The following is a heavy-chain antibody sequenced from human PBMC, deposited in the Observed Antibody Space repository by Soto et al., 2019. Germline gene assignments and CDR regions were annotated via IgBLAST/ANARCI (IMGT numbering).Heavy chain of an antibody. Sequence: SETLSLTCTVSGGSVNSSEYYWSWIRQPPGRGLEWIAYIYHSGDAYYNPSFQSRLTLSIDTSKNQFSLTLNDVTAAETAVYYCARCYGSGKNCFDLWGQGTLVTVSS. V-gene: IGHV4-30-4*01. CDR1: GGSVNSSEYY. CDR3: ARCYGSGKNCFDL. D-gene: IGHD3-10*01. CDR2: IYHSGDA. J-gene: IGHJ5*02.